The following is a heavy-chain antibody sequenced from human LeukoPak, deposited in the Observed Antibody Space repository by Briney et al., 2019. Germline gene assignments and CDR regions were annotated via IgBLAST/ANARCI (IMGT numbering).Heavy chain of an antibody. CDR2: IYHSGST. CDR1: GYSISSGYD. D-gene: IGHD2-2*01. Sequence: SETLSLTCTVSGYSISSGYDWGWIRQPPGKGLEWIGSIYHSGSTYYNPSLKSRVTISVDTSKNQFSLKLSSVTAADTAVYYCASPGYCSSTSCYYYYMDVWGKGTTVTVSS. CDR3: ASPGYCSSTSCYYYYMDV. V-gene: IGHV4-38-2*02. J-gene: IGHJ6*03.